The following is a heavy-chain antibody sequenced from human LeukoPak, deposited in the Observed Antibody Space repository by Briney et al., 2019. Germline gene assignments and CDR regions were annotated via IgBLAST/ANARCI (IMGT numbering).Heavy chain of an antibody. V-gene: IGHV4-4*07. J-gene: IGHJ6*03. CDR3: AGATVVTPMDV. Sequence: SETLSLTCTVSGGSISSDYWTWIRQPAGKGLEWIGRIYISGNAYYNPSLKSRVTMSLDTSKNRFSLNLSSVTAADTAVYYCAGATVVTPMDVWGKGTTVTVSS. CDR1: GGSISSDY. D-gene: IGHD4-23*01. CDR2: IYISGNA.